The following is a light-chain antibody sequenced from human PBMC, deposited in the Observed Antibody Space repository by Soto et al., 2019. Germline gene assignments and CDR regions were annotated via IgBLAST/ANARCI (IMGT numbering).Light chain of an antibody. CDR3: QKYNSAPLT. CDR1: QGISNF. J-gene: IGKJ4*01. CDR2: AAS. Sequence: DLSMTHSPSSLSASVGDRVTITCRASQGISNFLAWYQQKPGKVPKLLIYAASTLQSGVPSRFRGSGSGTDFTLTISSLQPEDVATYYCQKYNSAPLTFGGGTKVEIK. V-gene: IGKV1-27*01.